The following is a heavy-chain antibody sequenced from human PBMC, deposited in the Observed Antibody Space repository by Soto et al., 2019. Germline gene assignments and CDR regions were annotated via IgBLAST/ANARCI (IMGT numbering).Heavy chain of an antibody. CDR1: GFTFNSND. CDR2: ISSSGAFT. V-gene: IGHV3-23*01. Sequence: HPWGSLRLSCAVSGFTFNSNDMTWVRQAPGKGLEWVSTISSSGAFTYHADSVRGRLTISRDNSKNTVYLQMNSLRAEDTAVYYCVKHQVSLVRGISPFDYWGQGALVTVSS. D-gene: IGHD3-10*01. CDR3: VKHQVSLVRGISPFDY. J-gene: IGHJ4*02.